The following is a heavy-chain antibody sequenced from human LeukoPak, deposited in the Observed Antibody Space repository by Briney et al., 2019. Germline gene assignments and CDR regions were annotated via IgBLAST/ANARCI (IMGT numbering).Heavy chain of an antibody. CDR2: IYHSGST. CDR3: ARTRDYVWGSYRPSTFDY. Sequence: SETLSLTCTVSGGSISSSSYYWGWIRQPPGKGLEWIGSIYHSGSTNYNPSLKSRVTISVDTSKNQFSLKLSSVTAADTAVYYCARTRDYVWGSYRPSTFDYWGQGTLVTVSS. J-gene: IGHJ4*02. V-gene: IGHV4-39*07. D-gene: IGHD3-16*02. CDR1: GGSISSSSYY.